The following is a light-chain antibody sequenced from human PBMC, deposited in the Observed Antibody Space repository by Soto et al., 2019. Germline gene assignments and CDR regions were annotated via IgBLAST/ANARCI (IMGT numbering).Light chain of an antibody. V-gene: IGKV3-15*01. Sequence: EVVMTQSPATLSVSPGERVTLSCRASQSINAHLAWYQQKPGQAPRLLIHGASTRATGIPARFSGSGFGIEFILTISSLQSEDFAVYYCQQYNTWLWTFGQGTKVEI. CDR3: QQYNTWLWT. CDR2: GAS. J-gene: IGKJ1*01. CDR1: QSINAH.